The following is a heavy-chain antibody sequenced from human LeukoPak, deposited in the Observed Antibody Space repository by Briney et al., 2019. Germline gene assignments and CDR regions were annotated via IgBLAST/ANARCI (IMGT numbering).Heavy chain of an antibody. CDR1: GGSFSCYY. Sequence: PSETLSLTCAVYGGSFSCYYWSWIRQPPGKGLEWIGEINHSGSTNYNPSLKSRATISVDTSKNQFSLKLSSVTAADTAVYYCARYSRRVPRHWYFDLWGRGTLVTVSS. CDR3: ARYSRRVPRHWYFDL. D-gene: IGHD1-1*01. V-gene: IGHV4-34*01. CDR2: INHSGST. J-gene: IGHJ2*01.